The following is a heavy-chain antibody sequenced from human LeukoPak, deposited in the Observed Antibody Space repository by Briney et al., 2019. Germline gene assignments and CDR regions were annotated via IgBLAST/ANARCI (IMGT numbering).Heavy chain of an antibody. D-gene: IGHD6-19*01. CDR3: ARAAGQRYGSRQNWKKTRLVGSYYFDH. CDR2: INFSGAT. CDR1: GGSIGTDSYY. V-gene: IGHV4-39*07. J-gene: IGHJ4*02. Sequence: PSETLALTCTVSGGSIGTDSYYWGWIRPPPRNGRGWIGLINFSGATYYNPSLNNRVTISVDTSKSQFSLKVNSLTAADTAVYICARAAGQRYGSRQNWKKTRLVGSYYFDHWGPGTLVTVSS.